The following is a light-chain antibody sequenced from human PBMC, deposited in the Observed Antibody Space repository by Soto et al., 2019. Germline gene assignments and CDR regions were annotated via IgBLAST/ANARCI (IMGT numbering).Light chain of an antibody. J-gene: IGKJ2*01. CDR3: QHYDTSNSPLFT. Sequence: ESVLTQSPGTLSLSPGERATLSCRASRSVASNYLAWYQQKPGQAPRLLIYGASSRATGVPDRFSGSGSGTAFTLTISGLEPEDFAVYYWQHYDTSNSPLFTFGQGTRLEI. CDR1: RSVASNY. CDR2: GAS. V-gene: IGKV3-20*01.